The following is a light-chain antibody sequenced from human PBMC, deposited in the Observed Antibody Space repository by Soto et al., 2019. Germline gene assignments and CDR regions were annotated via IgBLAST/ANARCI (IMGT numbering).Light chain of an antibody. V-gene: IGKV3-15*01. CDR2: GAS. CDR3: QQYSKWATWT. J-gene: IGKJ1*01. Sequence: EIVMTQSPATLSVSPGESATLSCRASQSVRSNLAWYQQKPGQAPRLLIYGASTRFPGIPARFSGSGSGTEFTLTISSLQSEDSAVYYCQQYSKWATWTFGQGTKVEIK. CDR1: QSVRSN.